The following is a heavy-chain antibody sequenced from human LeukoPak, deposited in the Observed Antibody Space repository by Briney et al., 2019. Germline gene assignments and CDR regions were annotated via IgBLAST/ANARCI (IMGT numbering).Heavy chain of an antibody. D-gene: IGHD3-22*01. Sequence: SLRVSCKTSGYTFTTYGISWLRQAPGQGLEWMGGIIPIFGTANYAQKFQGRVTITTDESTSTAYMELSSLRSEDTAVYYCARGQNLDYYDSSGPNWGQGTLVTVSS. J-gene: IGHJ4*02. CDR3: ARGQNLDYYDSSGPN. CDR1: GYTFTTYG. V-gene: IGHV1-69*05. CDR2: IIPIFGTA.